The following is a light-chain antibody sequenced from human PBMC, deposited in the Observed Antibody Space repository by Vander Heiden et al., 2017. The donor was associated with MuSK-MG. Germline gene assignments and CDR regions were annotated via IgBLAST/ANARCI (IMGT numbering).Light chain of an antibody. CDR1: QGISSY. J-gene: IGKJ1*01. V-gene: IGKV1-8*01. CDR3: QQEDSYPWT. CDR2: AAS. Sequence: IRMTQSPSSFSASTGDRVTITCRASQGISSYLAWHQQKPGKAPKLMTYAASTVKSGVPSRFRGSGDGKDFTLTISGLQSEDFANYYCQQEDSYPWTFGQWTKVEIK.